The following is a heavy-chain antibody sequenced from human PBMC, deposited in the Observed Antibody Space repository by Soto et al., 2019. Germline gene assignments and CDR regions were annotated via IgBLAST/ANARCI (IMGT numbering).Heavy chain of an antibody. Sequence: SETVSLTCTVSGDSISSGSYYWNWIRQHPGKGLEWIGYMYYSGSTCYNPSLKSRITISRDTSKNQFYLRLSSVTAEDTAMYYCARDKPDVGRRGSDPWCQ. J-gene: IGHJ5*02. V-gene: IGHV4-31*03. CDR3: ARDKPDVGRRGSDP. D-gene: IGHD1-26*01. CDR2: MYYSGST. CDR1: GDSISSGSYY.